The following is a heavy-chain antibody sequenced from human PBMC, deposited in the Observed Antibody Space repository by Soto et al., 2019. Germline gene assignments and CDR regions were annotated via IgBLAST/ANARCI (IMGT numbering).Heavy chain of an antibody. CDR2: IYYSGST. Sequence: SETLSLTCTVSGGSISSGDYYWSWIRQPPGKGLEWIGCIYYSGSTYYNPSLKSRVTISVDTSKNQFSLKLSSVTAADTAVYYCARDLGTRANYGDGPIYYGMDVWGQGTTVTVSS. J-gene: IGHJ6*02. CDR3: ARDLGTRANYGDGPIYYGMDV. D-gene: IGHD4-17*01. V-gene: IGHV4-30-4*01. CDR1: GGSISSGDYY.